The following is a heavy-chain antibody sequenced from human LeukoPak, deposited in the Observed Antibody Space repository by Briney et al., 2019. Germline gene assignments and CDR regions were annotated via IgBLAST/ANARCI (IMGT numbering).Heavy chain of an antibody. V-gene: IGHV3-48*04. Sequence: PGGSLRLSCAASGFTFSSYWMSWVRQAPGKGLEWVSYISSSGSTIYYADSVKGRFTISRDNAKNSLYLQMNSLRAEDTAVYYCARFSLWERFDPWGQGTLVTVSS. CDR2: ISSSGSTI. J-gene: IGHJ5*02. CDR3: ARFSLWERFDP. D-gene: IGHD3-10*01. CDR1: GFTFSSYW.